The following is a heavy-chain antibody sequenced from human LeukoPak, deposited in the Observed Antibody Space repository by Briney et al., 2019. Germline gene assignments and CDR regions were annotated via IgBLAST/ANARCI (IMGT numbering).Heavy chain of an antibody. CDR3: ARAHPSGGYSYNWFDP. CDR1: GGSFSGYY. D-gene: IGHD1-26*01. V-gene: IGHV4-34*01. J-gene: IGHJ5*02. CDR2: INHSGST. Sequence: PSETLSLTCAVYGGSFSGYYWSWIRQPPGKGLEWVGEINHSGSTNYNPSLKSRVTISVDRSKNQFSLKLSSVTAADTAVYYCARAHPSGGYSYNWFDPWGQGTLVTVSS.